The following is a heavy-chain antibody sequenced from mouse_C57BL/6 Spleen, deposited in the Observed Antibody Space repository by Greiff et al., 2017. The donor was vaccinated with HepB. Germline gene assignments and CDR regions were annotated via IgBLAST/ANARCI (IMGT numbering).Heavy chain of an antibody. J-gene: IGHJ1*03. V-gene: IGHV14-4*01. CDR2: IDPENGDT. CDR1: GFNIKDDY. Sequence: VQLQQSGAELVRPGASVKLSCTASGFNIKDDYMHWVKQRPEQGLEWIGWIDPENGDTEYASKFQGKATITADTSSNTAYLQLSSLTSEDTAVYYCTTLSLLKGYFDVWGTGTTVTVSS. CDR3: TTLSLLKGYFDV. D-gene: IGHD1-2*01.